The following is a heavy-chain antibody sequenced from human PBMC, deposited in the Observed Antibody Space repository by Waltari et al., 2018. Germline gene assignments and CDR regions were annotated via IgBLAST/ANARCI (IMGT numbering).Heavy chain of an antibody. CDR1: GGTLSSYA. J-gene: IGHJ5*02. D-gene: IGHD4-4*01. Sequence: QVQLVQSGAEVKKPGSSVKVSCKASGGTLSSYAISWVRQAPGQGLEWIGGLIPIFGTANYASKVQGRVTITTDESKSTAYMELSSLRSEDTAVYYCARTKSTVTTYNWFDPWGQGTLVTVSS. V-gene: IGHV1-69*05. CDR2: LIPIFGTA. CDR3: ARTKSTVTTYNWFDP.